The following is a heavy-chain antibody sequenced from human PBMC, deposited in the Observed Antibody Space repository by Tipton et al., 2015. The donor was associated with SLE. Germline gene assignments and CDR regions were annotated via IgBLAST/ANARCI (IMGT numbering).Heavy chain of an antibody. CDR1: GGSISSNY. J-gene: IGHJ4*02. CDR3: VKEGRLWEEGDFDY. CDR2: IYSSGSN. Sequence: LRLSCTVSGGSISSNYWSWIRQPAGKGLEWIGRIYSSGSNNYNPSLKSRVTMSVDTSKNQLSLKLTSVTAADTAVYYCVKEGRLWEEGDFDYWGQGTLVTVSS. D-gene: IGHD1-26*01. V-gene: IGHV4-4*07.